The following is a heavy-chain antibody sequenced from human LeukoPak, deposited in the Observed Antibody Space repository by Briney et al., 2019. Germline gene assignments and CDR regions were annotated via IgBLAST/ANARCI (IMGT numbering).Heavy chain of an antibody. CDR1: GFTFSSFA. CDR3: ASSLASARAAGYYFDY. V-gene: IGHV3-23*01. J-gene: IGHJ4*02. Sequence: PGGSLRLSCAASGFTFSSFAMSWVRQAPGKGLEWVSGFSVSDGRTFYADSVKGRFTISRDNSKNTLYLQMNSLRAEDTAVYYCASSLASARAAGYYFDYWGQGTLVTVSS. CDR2: FSVSDGRT. D-gene: IGHD6-6*01.